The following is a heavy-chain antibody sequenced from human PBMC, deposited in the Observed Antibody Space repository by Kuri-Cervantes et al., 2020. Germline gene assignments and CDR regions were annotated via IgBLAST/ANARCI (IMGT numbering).Heavy chain of an antibody. J-gene: IGHJ4*02. CDR2: IKQDGSEK. V-gene: IGHV3-7*01. D-gene: IGHD6-13*01. Sequence: GESLKISCAASGFTFSSYWMSWVRQAPGKGLEWVANIKQDGSEKYYADSVKGRFTISRDNAKNSLYLQMNSLRDEDTAVYYCARVQQLVRRNYFDYWGQGTLVTVSS. CDR1: GFTFSSYW. CDR3: ARVQQLVRRNYFDY.